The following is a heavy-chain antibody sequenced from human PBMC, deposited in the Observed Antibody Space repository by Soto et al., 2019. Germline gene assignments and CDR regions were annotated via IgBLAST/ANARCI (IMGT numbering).Heavy chain of an antibody. CDR3: ARGIKYGAYSRWFDP. D-gene: IGHD4-17*01. V-gene: IGHV1-8*01. J-gene: IGHJ5*02. CDR2: MNPNSGNT. CDR1: GYTFTSYD. Sequence: QVQLVQSGAEVKKPGASVKVSCKASGYTFTSYDINWVRQATGQGLEYLGWMNPNSGNTAYVQKFHGRVTMTSDTAITTAYMELSSLRSEDTAVYFCARGIKYGAYSRWFDPWGQGTLVTVSS.